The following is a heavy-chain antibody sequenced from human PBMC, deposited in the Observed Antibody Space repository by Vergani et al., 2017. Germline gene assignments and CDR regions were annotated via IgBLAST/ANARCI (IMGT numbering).Heavy chain of an antibody. CDR1: GFTFSNAW. Sequence: EVQLVESGGGLVQPGGSLRLSCAASGFTFSNAWMSWVRQAPGKGLEWVGRIKSKTDGGTTDYAAPVKGRFTISRDDSKNTLYLQMNSLRAEDTAVYYCAYSGSATYGMDVWGQGTTVTVSS. CDR3: AYSGSATYGMDV. J-gene: IGHJ6*02. CDR2: IKSKTDGGTT. V-gene: IGHV3-15*01. D-gene: IGHD1-26*01.